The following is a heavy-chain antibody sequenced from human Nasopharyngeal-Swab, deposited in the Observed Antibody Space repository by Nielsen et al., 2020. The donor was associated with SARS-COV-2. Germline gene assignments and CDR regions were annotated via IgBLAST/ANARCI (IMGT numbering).Heavy chain of an antibody. D-gene: IGHD3-10*01. J-gene: IGHJ3*01. CDR3: ARGSSVHAFDV. CDR1: GFSSSTYG. V-gene: IGHV3-30*02. Sequence: GGSLRPSCAASGFSSSTYGMHWVRQSPVKGLEWLTNIRYDGSNKYYADSVKGRFTVSRDNSKNTLFLEMDSLRAEDTAVYYCARGSSVHAFDVWGQGTEVTVSS. CDR2: IRYDGSNK.